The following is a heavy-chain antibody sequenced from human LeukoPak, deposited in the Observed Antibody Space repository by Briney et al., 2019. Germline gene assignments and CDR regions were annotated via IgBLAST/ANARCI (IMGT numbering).Heavy chain of an antibody. CDR3: AAVDYFYGMDV. J-gene: IGHJ6*02. CDR1: GFTFTSSA. D-gene: IGHD2-2*03. V-gene: IGHV1-58*02. CDR2: IVVGSGNT. Sequence: ASVKVSCKASGFTFTSSAMQGVRQARGQRLEWIGWIVVGSGNTKYAQKLQERVTITRDMSTSTAYMELSSLRSEDTAVYYCAAVDYFYGMDVWGQGTTVTVSS.